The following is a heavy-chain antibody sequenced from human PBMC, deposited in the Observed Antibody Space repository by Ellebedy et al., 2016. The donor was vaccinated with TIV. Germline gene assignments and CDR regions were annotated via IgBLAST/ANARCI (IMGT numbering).Heavy chain of an antibody. CDR2: ISDRSSSI. Sequence: GESLKISXAASGFTFSSYSMNWVRQAPGKGLEWVSYISDRSSSIYYADSVKGRFTISRDNAENSLYLQMDSLRAEDTALYYCAKDFDYDFLTGHFGTFDYWGQGTLVTVSS. D-gene: IGHD3-9*01. J-gene: IGHJ4*02. V-gene: IGHV3-48*04. CDR3: AKDFDYDFLTGHFGTFDY. CDR1: GFTFSSYS.